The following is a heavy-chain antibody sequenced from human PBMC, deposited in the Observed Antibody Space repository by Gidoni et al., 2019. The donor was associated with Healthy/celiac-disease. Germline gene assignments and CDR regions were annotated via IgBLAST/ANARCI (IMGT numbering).Heavy chain of an antibody. D-gene: IGHD5-12*01. CDR2: ISAYNGNT. J-gene: IGHJ3*02. Sequence: QVQLVQSGAEVKKHGASVKVSCKASGYTFTSYGISWVRQDPGQGLEWMGWISAYNGNTNYAQKLQGRVTMTTDTSTSTAYMELRSLRSDDTAVYYCARDRKRDGYNFYAFDIWGQGTMVTVSS. CDR1: GYTFTSYG. CDR3: ARDRKRDGYNFYAFDI. V-gene: IGHV1-18*01.